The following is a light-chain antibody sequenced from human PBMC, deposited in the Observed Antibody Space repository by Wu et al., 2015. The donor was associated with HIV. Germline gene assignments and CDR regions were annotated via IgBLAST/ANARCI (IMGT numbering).Light chain of an antibody. Sequence: DIQMTQSPSSLSASVGDRVTISCRASQSISSYLNWYQRKPGKAPKLLIYAASDLQRGVPSRFSGGRSGTEFTLTVSSLQPEDFATYYCQQLNTYPLTFGGGTKVEIK. J-gene: IGKJ4*01. CDR1: QSISSY. CDR2: AAS. V-gene: IGKV1-9*01. CDR3: QQLNTYPLT.